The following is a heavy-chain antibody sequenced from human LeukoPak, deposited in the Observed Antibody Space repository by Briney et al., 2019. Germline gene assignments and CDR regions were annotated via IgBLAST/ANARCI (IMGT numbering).Heavy chain of an antibody. CDR3: ARDLRNDGTTHDY. J-gene: IGHJ4*02. Sequence: GASVKVSCKASGGTFSTSAIAWVRQAPGQGLEWMGGIIPIFGTANSAQRFQGRVTITTDESTTTAYMELSSLRSEHTAVYYCARDLRNDGTTHDYWGQGTLVTVSS. CDR1: GGTFSTSA. D-gene: IGHD1-1*01. V-gene: IGHV1-69*05. CDR2: IIPIFGTA.